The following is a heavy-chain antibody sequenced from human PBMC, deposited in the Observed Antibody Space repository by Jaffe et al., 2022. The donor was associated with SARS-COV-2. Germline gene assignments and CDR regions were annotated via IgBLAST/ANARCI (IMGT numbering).Heavy chain of an antibody. Sequence: QLQLQESGPGLVKPSETLSLTCTVSGDSISTSGYFWGWIRQPPGKGLEWIGGLHYSGSTYYNPSLKSRVTISVDTSKNQFSLKLSSVTAADTAVYYCARLYYDFWSGPAHYGMDVWGQGTTVTVSS. D-gene: IGHD3-3*01. V-gene: IGHV4-39*01. CDR3: ARLYYDFWSGPAHYGMDV. CDR2: LHYSGST. J-gene: IGHJ6*02. CDR1: GDSISTSGYF.